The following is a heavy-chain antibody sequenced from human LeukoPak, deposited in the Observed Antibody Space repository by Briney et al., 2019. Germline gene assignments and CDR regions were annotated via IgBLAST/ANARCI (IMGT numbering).Heavy chain of an antibody. CDR3: AGGWGSSSFDY. V-gene: IGHV3-20*04. CDR1: GFTFDDYG. CDR2: INWNGGST. D-gene: IGHD3-16*01. J-gene: IGHJ4*02. Sequence: GGSLRLSCAASGFTFDDYGMSWVRPAPGKGLEWVSGINWNGGSTGYADSVKGRFTISRDNAKNSLYLQMNSLRAEDTALYYCAGGWGSSSFDYWGQGTLVTVSS.